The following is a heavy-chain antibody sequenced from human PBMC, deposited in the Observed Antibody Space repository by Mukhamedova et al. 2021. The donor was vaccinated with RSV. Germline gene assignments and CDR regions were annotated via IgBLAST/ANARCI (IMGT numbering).Heavy chain of an antibody. D-gene: IGHD3-10*01. CDR2: IYPGDSDT. CDR1: SYW. J-gene: IGHJ2*01. Sequence: SYWIGWVRQKPGKGLEWVGIIYPGDSDTRYSPSFQGQATMSADRSTNTAFLQWNSLKASDTAMYYCARGGLHGSRSGNPFDFWGR. V-gene: IGHV5-51*01. CDR3: ARGGLHGSRSGNPFDF.